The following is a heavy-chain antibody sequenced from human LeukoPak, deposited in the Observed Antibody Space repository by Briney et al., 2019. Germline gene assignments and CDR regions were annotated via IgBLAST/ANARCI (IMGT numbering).Heavy chain of an antibody. J-gene: IGHJ4*02. CDR3: ARRGESASYGDYGFDY. CDR1: GFTFSNYA. D-gene: IGHD4-17*01. Sequence: GGSLRLSCAASGFTFSNYAMSWVRQAPGRGLEWVSAINDNSGLTYYVDSVKGRFTISRDNSKNTLFLQMNSLRAEDTAVYYCARRGESASYGDYGFDYWGQGTLVTVSS. V-gene: IGHV3-23*01. CDR2: INDNSGLT.